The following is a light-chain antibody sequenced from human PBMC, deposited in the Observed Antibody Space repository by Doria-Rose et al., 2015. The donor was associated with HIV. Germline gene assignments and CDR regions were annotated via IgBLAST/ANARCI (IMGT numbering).Light chain of an antibody. CDR1: QDISNY. CDR3: QQYDSLPLT. Sequence: DIQLTQSPSSLSASVGDRVTLTCQASQDISNYLNWYQQKPGKAPRLLIYGASNLETGVPSRFSGSGSGTDFTFTISSLQPEDIATYYCQQYDSLPLTGAGGTKLEIK. V-gene: IGKV1-33*01. J-gene: IGKJ4*02. CDR2: GAS.